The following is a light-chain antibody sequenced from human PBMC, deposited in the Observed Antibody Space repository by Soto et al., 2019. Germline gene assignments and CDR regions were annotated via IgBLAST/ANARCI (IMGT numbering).Light chain of an antibody. Sequence: EIVLTQSPDTLSLSPGERATLSCRAGQSISSYLAWYQQKPGQAPRLLIYDASSRATGIPARFSGSGSGTDFTLTISSLEPEDFALYYCQQRANWPLTFGGGTKVEIK. J-gene: IGKJ4*01. CDR3: QQRANWPLT. V-gene: IGKV3-11*01. CDR1: QSISSY. CDR2: DAS.